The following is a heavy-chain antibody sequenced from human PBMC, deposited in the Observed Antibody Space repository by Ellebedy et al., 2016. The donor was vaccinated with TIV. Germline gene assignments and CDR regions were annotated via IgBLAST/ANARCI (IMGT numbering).Heavy chain of an antibody. CDR1: GGTFSSYA. CDR3: ARVDDYYGSGSFDY. D-gene: IGHD3-10*01. Sequence: AASVKVSCKVSGGTFSSYAISWVRQPPGQGLEWMGGIIPILGIANYAQKFQGRVTITADKSTSTAYMELSSLRSEDTAVYYCARVDDYYGSGSFDYWGQGTLVTVSS. V-gene: IGHV1-69*10. CDR2: IIPILGIA. J-gene: IGHJ4*02.